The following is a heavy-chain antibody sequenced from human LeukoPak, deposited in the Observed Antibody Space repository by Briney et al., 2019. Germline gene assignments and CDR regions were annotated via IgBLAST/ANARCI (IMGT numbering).Heavy chain of an antibody. J-gene: IGHJ6*02. CDR1: GFTFSSYW. CDR3: VRDARYCPDV. Sequence: PGRSLRLSCAASGFTFSSYWMHWVRQAPGKGLVWVSRLISDGSSASYADSVKGRFTISRDNTKNTLYLQMNSLRAEDTAIYYCVRDARYCPDVWGQGTTVTVSS. CDR2: LISDGSSA. V-gene: IGHV3-74*01. D-gene: IGHD2-8*02.